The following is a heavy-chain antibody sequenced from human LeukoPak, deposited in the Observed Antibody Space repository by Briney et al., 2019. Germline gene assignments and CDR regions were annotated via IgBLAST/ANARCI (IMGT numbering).Heavy chain of an antibody. D-gene: IGHD3-22*01. CDR3: ARPSTYYYDSSGYNYYYYYMDV. CDR1: GCTISSYA. Sequence: ASVKVSGKASGCTISSYAISWVRQAPGQGLESMGGIIPIFGTANYAQKFQGRVTITADESTSTAYMELSSLRSEDTAVYYCARPSTYYYDSSGYNYYYYYMDVWGKGTTLTVSS. CDR2: IIPIFGTA. V-gene: IGHV1-69*13. J-gene: IGHJ6*03.